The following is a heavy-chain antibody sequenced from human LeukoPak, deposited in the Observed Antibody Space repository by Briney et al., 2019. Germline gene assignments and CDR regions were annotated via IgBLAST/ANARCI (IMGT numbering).Heavy chain of an antibody. J-gene: IGHJ3*02. Sequence: PSETLSLTCTVSGGSISSSNYYWGWIRQPPGKGLEWIGSIYYSGSTYYNPSLKSRVTISVDTSKNQFSLKLSSVTAADTAVYYCARGSGYYDSSGYYPDAFDIWGQGTMVTVSS. CDR1: GGSISSSNYY. CDR2: IYYSGST. D-gene: IGHD3-22*01. CDR3: ARGSGYYDSSGYYPDAFDI. V-gene: IGHV4-39*07.